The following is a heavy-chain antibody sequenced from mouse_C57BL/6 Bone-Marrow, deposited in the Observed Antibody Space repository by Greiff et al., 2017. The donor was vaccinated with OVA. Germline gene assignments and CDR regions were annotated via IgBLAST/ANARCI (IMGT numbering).Heavy chain of an antibody. CDR2: IYPGSGST. V-gene: IGHV1-55*01. Sequence: QVQLQQPGAELVKPGASVKMSCKASGYTFTSYWITWVKQRPGQGLEWIGDIYPGSGSTNYNEKFKSKATLTVDTSSSTAYMQLSSLTSEDSAVYYCARELLRLERWYFDVWGTGTTVTVSS. D-gene: IGHD1-1*01. J-gene: IGHJ1*03. CDR3: ARELLRLERWYFDV. CDR1: GYTFTSYW.